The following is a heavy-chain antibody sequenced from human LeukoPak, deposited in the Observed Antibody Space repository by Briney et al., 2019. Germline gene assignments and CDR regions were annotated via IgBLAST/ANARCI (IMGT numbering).Heavy chain of an antibody. CDR2: IYSSGST. Sequence: PSETLSLTCTVSGGSISSYYWSWIRQSPGKGLEWIGYIYSSGSTNYKSSLKSRVTISVDTSKNQFSLKLSSVTAADTAVYYCARHSGAQGFDYWGQGTQVTVPS. D-gene: IGHD3-10*01. J-gene: IGHJ4*02. CDR3: ARHSGAQGFDY. V-gene: IGHV4-59*08. CDR1: GGSISSYY.